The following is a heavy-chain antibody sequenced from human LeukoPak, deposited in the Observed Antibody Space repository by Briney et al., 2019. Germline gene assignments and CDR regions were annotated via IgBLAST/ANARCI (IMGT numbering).Heavy chain of an antibody. D-gene: IGHD2-15*01. Sequence: PSETLSPTCAVYGGSFSGYYWSWIRQPPGKGLEWIGEINHSGSTNYNPSLKSRVTISVDTSKNQFSLKLSSVTAADTAVYYCAGGLGYCSGGSCYAGYYYYMDVWGKGTTVTVSS. CDR2: INHSGST. CDR1: GGSFSGYY. CDR3: AGGLGYCSGGSCYAGYYYYMDV. J-gene: IGHJ6*03. V-gene: IGHV4-34*01.